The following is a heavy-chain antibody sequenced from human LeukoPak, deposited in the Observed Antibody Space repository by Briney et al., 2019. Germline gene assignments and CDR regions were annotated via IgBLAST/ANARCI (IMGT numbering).Heavy chain of an antibody. V-gene: IGHV1-18*01. CDR1: GYTFTSYG. CDR3: ARYDFWSGHPPYFDY. J-gene: IGHJ4*02. D-gene: IGHD3-3*01. Sequence: ASVKVSCKASGYTFTSYGISWVPQAPGQGLEWMGWISAYNGNTNYAQKLQGRVTMTTDTSTSTAYMELRSLRSDDTAVYYCARYDFWSGHPPYFDYWGQGTLVTVSS. CDR2: ISAYNGNT.